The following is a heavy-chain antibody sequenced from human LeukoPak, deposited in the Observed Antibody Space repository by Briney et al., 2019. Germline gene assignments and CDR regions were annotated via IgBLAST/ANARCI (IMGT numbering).Heavy chain of an antibody. CDR3: ARSIFVVVPAARARRISYYMDV. CDR2: IYYSGST. CDR1: GGSISSYY. V-gene: IGHV4-59*01. Sequence: SETLSLTCTVSGGSISSYYWSWIRQPPGKGLEWIGYIYYSGSTNYNPSLKSRVTISVDTSKNQFSLKLSSVTAADTAVYYCARSIFVVVPAARARRISYYMDVWGKGTTVTVSS. J-gene: IGHJ6*03. D-gene: IGHD2-2*01.